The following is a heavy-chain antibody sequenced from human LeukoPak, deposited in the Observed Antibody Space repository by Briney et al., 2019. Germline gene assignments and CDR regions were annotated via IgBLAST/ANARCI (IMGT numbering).Heavy chain of an antibody. J-gene: IGHJ6*02. D-gene: IGHD6-13*01. V-gene: IGHV4-34*01. CDR1: GGSFSGYY. CDR3: ARGGWDRYSSSWYYYYYGMDV. Sequence: KTAETLSLTCAVYGGSFSGYYWSWLRQPPGKGLEWVGEINHSGSTNYNPSLKSRVTISVDTSKNQFSLKLSSVTAADTAVYYCARGGWDRYSSSWYYYYYGMDVWGQGTTVTVSS. CDR2: INHSGST.